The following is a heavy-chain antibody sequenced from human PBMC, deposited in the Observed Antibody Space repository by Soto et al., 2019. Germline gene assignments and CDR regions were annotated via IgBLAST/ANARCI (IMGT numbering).Heavy chain of an antibody. CDR2: IYYNGNT. J-gene: IGHJ5*02. V-gene: IGHV4-39*01. D-gene: IGHD6-19*01. Sequence: PSETLSLTCTVPNGAMNSGTSYLYGIRQPPGKGLEWIGNIYYNGNTLYNPSLGSRVRISLDTSKNQFSLTLRSVTAADSAVYYCARTADNWFAPWGQGTLVTVSS. CDR3: ARTADNWFAP. CDR1: NGAMNSGTSY.